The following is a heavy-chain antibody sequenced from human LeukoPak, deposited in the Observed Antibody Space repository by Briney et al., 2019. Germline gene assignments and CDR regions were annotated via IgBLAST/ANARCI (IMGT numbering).Heavy chain of an antibody. CDR1: ELPSNKAW. CDR2: IKSKTYGGTT. Sequence: GGSLSPSWQALELPSNKAWVGWVRQPQGRGLEWISRIKSKTYGGTTEYAAPVKGRFTISRDDSESTLFLQMDSLTTEDTAVYYCTRDHFAWGQGTLVTVSS. J-gene: IGHJ5*02. D-gene: IGHD2/OR15-2a*01. V-gene: IGHV3-15*01. CDR3: TRDHFA.